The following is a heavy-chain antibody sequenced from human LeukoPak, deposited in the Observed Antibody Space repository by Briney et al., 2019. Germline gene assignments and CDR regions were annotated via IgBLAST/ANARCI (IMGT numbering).Heavy chain of an antibody. Sequence: SETLSLTCAVYGGSFSGYYWSWICQPPGKGLEWIGEINHSGSTNYNPSLKSRVTISVDTSKNQFSLKLSSVTAADTAVYYCAREGTFTISPSWGQGTLVTVSS. CDR1: GGSFSGYY. V-gene: IGHV4-34*01. D-gene: IGHD3-3*01. CDR2: INHSGST. CDR3: AREGTFTISPS. J-gene: IGHJ5*02.